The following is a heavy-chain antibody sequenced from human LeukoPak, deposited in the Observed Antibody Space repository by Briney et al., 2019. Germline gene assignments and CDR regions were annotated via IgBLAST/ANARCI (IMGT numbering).Heavy chain of an antibody. CDR3: ARVWEYYDPPDY. J-gene: IGHJ4*02. D-gene: IGHD3-22*01. Sequence: GGSLRLSCAASGFTVSGNYMSWVRQAPGKGLEWVSVIYSGGSTYYADSVKGRSTISRDNSKNTLYLQMNSLRAEDTAVYYCARVWEYYDPPDYWGQGTLVPVSS. CDR2: IYSGGST. V-gene: IGHV3-66*01. CDR1: GFTVSGNY.